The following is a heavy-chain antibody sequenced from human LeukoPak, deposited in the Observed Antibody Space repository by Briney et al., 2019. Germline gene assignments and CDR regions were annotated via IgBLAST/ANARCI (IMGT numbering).Heavy chain of an antibody. CDR2: ISYDGSNK. J-gene: IGHJ4*02. V-gene: IGHV3-30-3*01. CDR1: GFTFSSYA. Sequence: GRSLRLSCAASGFTFSSYAMHWVRQAPGKGLEWVAVISYDGSNKYYADSVKGRFTISRDNSKNTLYLQMNSLRAEDTAVYYCASGGSITIFGVVGKNWGQGTLVTVSS. D-gene: IGHD3-3*01. CDR3: ASGGSITIFGVVGKN.